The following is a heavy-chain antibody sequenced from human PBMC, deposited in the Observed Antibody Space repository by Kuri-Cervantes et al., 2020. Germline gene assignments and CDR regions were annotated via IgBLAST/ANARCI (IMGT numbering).Heavy chain of an antibody. V-gene: IGHV3-30*03. CDR3: ASQCGGDCYISYAFDI. J-gene: IGHJ3*02. CDR1: GFTFSSYS. D-gene: IGHD2-21*02. Sequence: LSLTCAASGFTFSSYSMNWVRQAPGKGLEWVAVISYDGSNKYYADSVKGRFTISRDNSKNTLYLQMNSLRAEDTAVYYCASQCGGDCYISYAFDIWGQGTMVTVSS. CDR2: ISYDGSNK.